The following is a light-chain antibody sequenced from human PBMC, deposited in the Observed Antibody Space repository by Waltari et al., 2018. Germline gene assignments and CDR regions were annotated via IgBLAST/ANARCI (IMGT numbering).Light chain of an antibody. Sequence: DIQLTQSPSSLYESVGNRVTVHSRASQHVGTYLNWYLQQPGKAPKLLIYAASSLNTGVPSRFSGSGSGTEFSLTISSLQPEDFATYYCQQGYNSPPTFGQGTKLESK. J-gene: IGKJ2*01. CDR2: AAS. CDR3: QQGYNSPPT. CDR1: QHVGTY. V-gene: IGKV1-39*01.